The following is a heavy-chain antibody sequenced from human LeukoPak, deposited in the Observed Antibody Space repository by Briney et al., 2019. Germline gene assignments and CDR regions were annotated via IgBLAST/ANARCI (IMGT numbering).Heavy chain of an antibody. J-gene: IGHJ4*02. D-gene: IGHD6-13*01. V-gene: IGHV5-51*01. CDR3: ARHVAAAAGFDY. CDR2: IYPGDSDT. Sequence: KVSCKASGYTFTGYYMHWVRQAPGQGLEWMGIIYPGDSDTRYSPSFQGQVTISADKSISTAYLQWSSLKASDTAMYYCARHVAAAAGFDYWGQGTLVTVSS. CDR1: GYTFTGYY.